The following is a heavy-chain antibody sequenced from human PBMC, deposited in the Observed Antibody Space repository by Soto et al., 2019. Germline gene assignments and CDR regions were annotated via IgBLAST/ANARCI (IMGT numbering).Heavy chain of an antibody. CDR3: TTDGLITFGGVLVPNWFDS. J-gene: IGHJ5*01. V-gene: IGHV3-15*01. CDR2: IKSKTDGFAT. Sequence: PGGSRRLSWAATGFTCSNAAVSWVRQAPGKGLEWVGHIKSKTDGFATDYAAPVKGRFTISRDESKNTLYLQMNSLKTEDTAVYYCTTDGLITFGGVLVPNWFDSWGQGTLVTVSS. CDR1: GFTCSNAA. D-gene: IGHD3-16*02.